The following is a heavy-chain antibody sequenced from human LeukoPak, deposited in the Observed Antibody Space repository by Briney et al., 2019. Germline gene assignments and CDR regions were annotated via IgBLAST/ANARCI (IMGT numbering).Heavy chain of an antibody. D-gene: IGHD1-26*01. Sequence: PSETLSLTCTVSGGSISSYYWSSIRQPAGKGLEWIGRIYTSGSTNYNPSLKSRVTMSVDTSKDQFSLKLSSVTAADTAIYYCARVWSYYWYFDLWGRGTLVTVSS. J-gene: IGHJ2*01. V-gene: IGHV4-4*07. CDR1: GGSISSYY. CDR2: IYTSGST. CDR3: ARVWSYYWYFDL.